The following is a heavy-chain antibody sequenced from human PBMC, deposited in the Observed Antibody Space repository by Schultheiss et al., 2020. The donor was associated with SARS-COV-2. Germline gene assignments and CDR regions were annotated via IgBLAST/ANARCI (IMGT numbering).Heavy chain of an antibody. CDR1: GYTFTNYG. Sequence: ASVKVSCKASGYTFTNYGITWVRQAPGQGLEVIGWVSANNGDTIYAQKFQGRVTMTEDTSTDTAYMELRSLRSDDTAVYYCARNGAWLSIDYWGQGTLVTVSS. D-gene: IGHD3-22*01. V-gene: IGHV1-18*04. CDR2: VSANNGDT. CDR3: ARNGAWLSIDY. J-gene: IGHJ4*02.